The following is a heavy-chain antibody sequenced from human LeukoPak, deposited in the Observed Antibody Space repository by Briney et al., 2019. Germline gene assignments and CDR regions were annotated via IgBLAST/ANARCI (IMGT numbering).Heavy chain of an antibody. V-gene: IGHV4-30-4*07. Sequence: SETLSLTCAVSGGSVSSGGYSWSWIRQPPGKGLEWIGYIYYSGGTYYSPSLKSRLTISVDTSKNQFSLKLSSVTAADTAVYYCARARRWNAAVEGWWFDPWGQGTLVTVSS. J-gene: IGHJ5*02. CDR3: ARARRWNAAVEGWWFDP. D-gene: IGHD1-1*01. CDR2: IYYSGGT. CDR1: GGSVSSGGYS.